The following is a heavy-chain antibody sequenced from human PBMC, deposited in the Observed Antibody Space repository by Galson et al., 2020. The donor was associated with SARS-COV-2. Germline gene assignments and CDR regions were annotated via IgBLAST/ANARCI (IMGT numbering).Heavy chain of an antibody. CDR1: GFTFSSYA. D-gene: IGHD3-22*01. V-gene: IGHV3-30-3*01. CDR2: ISYDGSNK. CDR3: VRHSSGDY. J-gene: IGHJ4*02. Sequence: GGSLRLSCAASGFTFSSYAMHWVRQAPGKGLEWMAAISYDGSNKDYADSVKGRFTISRDNSKNMLYLQMNSLRAEDTAVYYCVRHSSGDYWGQGTLVTVSS.